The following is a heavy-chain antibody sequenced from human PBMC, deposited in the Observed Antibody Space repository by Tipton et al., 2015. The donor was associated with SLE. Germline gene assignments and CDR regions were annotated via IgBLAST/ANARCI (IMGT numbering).Heavy chain of an antibody. CDR3: ARYGSSSGYF. V-gene: IGHV1-2*06. D-gene: IGHD6-6*01. CDR2: INPNSGDT. CDR1: GYTFTGYY. Sequence: QVQLVQSGAEVKKPGASVKVSCKASGYTFTGYYMQWVRQAPGQGLEWMGLINPNSGDTNYAQKFQGRVTMTRDTSISTAYMELSGLTSADTAMYYCARYGSSSGYFWGQGTLVTVSS. J-gene: IGHJ4*02.